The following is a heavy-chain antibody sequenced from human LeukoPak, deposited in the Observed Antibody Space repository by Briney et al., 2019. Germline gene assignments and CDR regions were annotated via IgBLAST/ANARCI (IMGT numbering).Heavy chain of an antibody. Sequence: ASVKVSCKASGYTFTSYGISWVRQATGQGLEWMGWMNPKSGDTGYTQRFQGRVTMTRDTSINTAYMELSSLSSEDTAVYYCARGPYGTGSHFDFWGQGTLVTVSS. D-gene: IGHD3-10*01. CDR2: MNPKSGDT. CDR3: ARGPYGTGSHFDF. V-gene: IGHV1-8*02. J-gene: IGHJ4*02. CDR1: GYTFTSYG.